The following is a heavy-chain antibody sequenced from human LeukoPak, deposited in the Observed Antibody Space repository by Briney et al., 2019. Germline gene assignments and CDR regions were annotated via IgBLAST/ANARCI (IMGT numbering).Heavy chain of an antibody. V-gene: IGHV4-39*07. Sequence: SGPTLVKPTQTLTLTCTFSGLSLSTSGVGVGWIRQPPGKGLEWIGSIHYSGSTYYNPSLKSRVTISIDTSKNQFSLRLSSVTAADTAVYYCASSDYYDSSGYFRGRRSFDYWGQGTLVTVSS. CDR1: GLSLSTSGVG. J-gene: IGHJ4*02. D-gene: IGHD3-22*01. CDR3: ASSDYYDSSGYFRGRRSFDY. CDR2: IHYSGST.